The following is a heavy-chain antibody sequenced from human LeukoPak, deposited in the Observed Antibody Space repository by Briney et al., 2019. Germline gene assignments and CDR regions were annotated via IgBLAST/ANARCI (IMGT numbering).Heavy chain of an antibody. J-gene: IGHJ4*02. V-gene: IGHV3-66*01. D-gene: IGHD1-26*01. Sequence: GGSLRLSCAASGFTVSSNYMSWVRQAPGKGLEWVSVIYSGGSTYYADSVKGRFTISRDNSKNTLYLQMNSLRAEDTAVYYCARDPTFHSGSSLDWGQGTLVTVSS. CDR3: ARDPTFHSGSSLD. CDR2: IYSGGST. CDR1: GFTVSSNY.